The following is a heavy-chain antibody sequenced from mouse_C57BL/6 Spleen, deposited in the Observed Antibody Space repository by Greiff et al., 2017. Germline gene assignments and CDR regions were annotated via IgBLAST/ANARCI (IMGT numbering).Heavy chain of an antibody. CDR2: ISSGSSTI. D-gene: IGHD2-4*01. CDR3: ARRTVDDYDGEVVWYFDY. Sequence: EVKLVESGGGLVKPGGSLKLSCAASGFTFSDYGMHWVRQAPEKGLEWVAYISSGSSTIYYADTVKGRFTISRDNAKNTLFLQMTSLRSEDTAMYYCARRTVDDYDGEVVWYFDYWGQGTTLTVSS. J-gene: IGHJ2*01. CDR1: GFTFSDYG. V-gene: IGHV5-17*01.